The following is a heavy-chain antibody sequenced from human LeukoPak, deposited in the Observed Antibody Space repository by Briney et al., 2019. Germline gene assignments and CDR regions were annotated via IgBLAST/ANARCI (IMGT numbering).Heavy chain of an antibody. CDR3: ARPGYSSSPKYYYYYGMDV. CDR2: IYYSGST. D-gene: IGHD6-13*01. Sequence: SETLSLTCTVSGGSISSGGYYWSWIRQHPGKGLEWIGYIYYSGSTYYNPSLRSRVTISVDTSKNQFSLKLSSVTAADTAVYYCARPGYSSSPKYYYYYGMDVWGQGTTVTVSS. J-gene: IGHJ6*02. V-gene: IGHV4-31*03. CDR1: GGSISSGGYY.